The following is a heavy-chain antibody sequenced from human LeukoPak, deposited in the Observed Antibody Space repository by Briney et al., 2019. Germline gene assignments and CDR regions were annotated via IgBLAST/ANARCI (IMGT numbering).Heavy chain of an antibody. CDR2: ISDSGST. Sequence: SETLSLTCTVAGGSISSHYWSWIRQPPGKGLEWVGYISDSGSTTYNPSLKSRVTISVDTSKNQFSLKLSCVTAADTAVYYCARAKAPCSSTTCPVNGFDYWGQGALVTVSS. J-gene: IGHJ4*02. V-gene: IGHV4-59*11. CDR3: ARAKAPCSSTTCPVNGFDY. CDR1: GGSISSHY. D-gene: IGHD2-2*01.